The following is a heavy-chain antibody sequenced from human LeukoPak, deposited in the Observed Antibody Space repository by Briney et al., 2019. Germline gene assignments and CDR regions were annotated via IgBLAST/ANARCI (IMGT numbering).Heavy chain of an antibody. D-gene: IGHD4-17*01. CDR2: ISSSSSTT. J-gene: IGHJ4*02. CDR1: GFTFSSYS. CDR3: AKDGDYGDYGSYYFDY. V-gene: IGHV3-48*01. Sequence: GGSLRLSCAASGFTFSSYSMNWVRQAPGKGLEWVSYISSSSSTTYYADSVKGRFTISRDNSKNTLYLQMNSLRAEDTAVYYCAKDGDYGDYGSYYFDYWGQGTLVTVSS.